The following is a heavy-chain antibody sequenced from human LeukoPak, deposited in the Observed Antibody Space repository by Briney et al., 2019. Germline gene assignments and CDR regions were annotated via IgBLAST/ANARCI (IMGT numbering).Heavy chain of an antibody. Sequence: GGSLRLSCAASGFTFSSYWMSWVRQAPGKGLEWVANIKQDGSEKYYVDSVKGRFTISRDNAKNSLYLQMNSLRAEDTAVYYCARYASDPAVAGTLDYWGQGTLVTVSS. J-gene: IGHJ4*02. D-gene: IGHD6-19*01. CDR2: IKQDGSEK. CDR3: ARYASDPAVAGTLDY. V-gene: IGHV3-7*01. CDR1: GFTFSSYW.